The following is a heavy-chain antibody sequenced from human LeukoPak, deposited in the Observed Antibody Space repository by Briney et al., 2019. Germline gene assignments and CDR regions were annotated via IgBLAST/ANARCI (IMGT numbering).Heavy chain of an antibody. D-gene: IGHD6-25*01. CDR2: ISAHNGNT. J-gene: IGHJ4*02. CDR3: ARDAERPTPDY. V-gene: IGHV1-18*01. Sequence: ASVKVSCKASGYTLTSYGISWVRQAPGQGLEWMGWISAHNGNTKYAQKLQGRVTMTTDTSTSTAYMELRSLRSDDTPVYYCARDAERPTPDYWGQRTLVTASS. CDR1: GYTLTSYG.